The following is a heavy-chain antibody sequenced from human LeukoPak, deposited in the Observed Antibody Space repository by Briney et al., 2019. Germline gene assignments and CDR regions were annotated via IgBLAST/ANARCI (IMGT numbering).Heavy chain of an antibody. V-gene: IGHV3-30*02. CDR3: AKDKGGYNYYYGTDV. D-gene: IGHD3-22*01. J-gene: IGHJ6*02. CDR1: GFIFSSYD. Sequence: GGSLRLSCAASGFIFSSYDMHGVRQAPGKGLKWVAVIWYDGSNKYYADSVKGRFTISRDNSKNTLYLQMNSLRAEDTAVYYCAKDKGGYNYYYGTDVWGQGTTVTVSS. CDR2: IWYDGSNK.